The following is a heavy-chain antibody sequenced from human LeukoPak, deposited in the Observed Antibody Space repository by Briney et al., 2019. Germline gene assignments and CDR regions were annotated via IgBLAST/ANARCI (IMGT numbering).Heavy chain of an antibody. V-gene: IGHV1-24*01. Sequence: ASVKVSCEVSGYTLTELSMHWVRQAPGKGLEWMGGFDPEDGETIYAQKFQGRVTMTEDTSTDTAYMELSSLRSEDTAVYYCATEFVTPGAFDIWGQGTMVTVSS. J-gene: IGHJ3*02. CDR2: FDPEDGET. CDR3: ATEFVTPGAFDI. CDR1: GYTLTELS. D-gene: IGHD2/OR15-2a*01.